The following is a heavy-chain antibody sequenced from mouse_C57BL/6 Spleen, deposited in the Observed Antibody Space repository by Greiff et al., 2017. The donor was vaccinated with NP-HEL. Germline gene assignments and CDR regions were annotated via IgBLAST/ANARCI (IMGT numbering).Heavy chain of an antibody. CDR2: ISSGGDYI. D-gene: IGHD3-2*02. CDR3: TRDSSGYVYFDY. Sequence: EVKLQESGEGLVKPGGSLKLSCAASGFTFSSYAMSWVRQTPEKRLEWVAYISSGGDYIYYADTVKGRFTISRDNARNTLYLQMSSLKSEDTAMYYCTRDSSGYVYFDYWGQGTTLTVSS. V-gene: IGHV5-9-1*02. J-gene: IGHJ2*01. CDR1: GFTFSSYA.